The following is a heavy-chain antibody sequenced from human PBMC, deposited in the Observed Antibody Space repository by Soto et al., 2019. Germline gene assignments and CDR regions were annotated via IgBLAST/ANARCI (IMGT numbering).Heavy chain of an antibody. CDR1: GGSISSSSYY. D-gene: IGHD3-16*02. V-gene: IGHV4-30-4*08. CDR3: ARDYLGVIDY. Sequence: SETLSLTCTVSGGSISSSSYYWGWIRQPPGKGLEWIGYIYYSGSTYYNPSLKSRVTISVDTSKNQFSLKLSSVTAADTAVYYCARDYLGVIDYWGQGTLVTVSS. J-gene: IGHJ4*02. CDR2: IYYSGST.